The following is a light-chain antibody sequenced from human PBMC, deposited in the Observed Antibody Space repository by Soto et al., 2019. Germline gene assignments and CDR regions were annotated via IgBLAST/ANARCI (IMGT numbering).Light chain of an antibody. Sequence: DIQMTQSPPSLSASVRDRVTITCRASQSISTYLSWYQQKPGKAPTLLIYAASSLQTGVPSRFSGSGSGTDFTLTIGSLQPEDFATYYCQQSHSPPMTFGQGTKVDIK. V-gene: IGKV1-39*01. CDR1: QSISTY. CDR2: AAS. J-gene: IGKJ1*01. CDR3: QQSHSPPMT.